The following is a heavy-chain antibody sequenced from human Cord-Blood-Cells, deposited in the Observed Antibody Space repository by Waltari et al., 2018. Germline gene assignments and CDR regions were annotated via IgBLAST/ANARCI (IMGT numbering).Heavy chain of an antibody. CDR3: ARVPYSSSSIEYFQH. Sequence: QVQLVQSGAEVKKPGSSVKVSCKASGGTFSSYAISWVRQAPGQGLEWMGRIIPSLGIANYAQKCQGRVTITADKSTSTAYMELSSLRSEDTAVYYCARVPYSSSSIEYFQHWGQGTLVTVSS. V-gene: IGHV1-69*09. CDR2: IIPSLGIA. D-gene: IGHD6-6*01. J-gene: IGHJ1*01. CDR1: GGTFSSYA.